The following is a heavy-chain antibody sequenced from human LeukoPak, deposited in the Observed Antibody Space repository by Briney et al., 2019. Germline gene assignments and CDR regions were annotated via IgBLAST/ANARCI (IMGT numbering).Heavy chain of an antibody. CDR3: GRSGIVTTAVPF. D-gene: IGHD1-26*01. J-gene: IGHJ4*02. CDR2: IKEDGSEK. CDR1: GFSFSSYW. V-gene: IGHV3-7*01. Sequence: GGSLRLSCAASGFSFSSYWMSWVRQAPGKGLEWVANIKEDGSEKNYVDSVKGRFTISRDNAKNSLYLQMNTLRAEDTAVYYCGRSGIVTTAVPFWSQGTLATVSS.